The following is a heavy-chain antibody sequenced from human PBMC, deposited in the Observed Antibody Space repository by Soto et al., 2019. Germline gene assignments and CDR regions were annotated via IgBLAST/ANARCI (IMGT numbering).Heavy chain of an antibody. V-gene: IGHV4-34*01. CDR1: GGSFSGYY. J-gene: IGHJ4*02. CDR2: INHSGST. Sequence: SETLSLTCAVYGGSFSGYYWSWIRQPPGKGLEWIGEINHSGSTNYNPSLKSRVTISVDTSKNQFSLKLSSVTAADTAVYYCARVNRPFTIFGVVRPRSSFDYWGQGTLVTVS. D-gene: IGHD3-3*01. CDR3: ARVNRPFTIFGVVRPRSSFDY.